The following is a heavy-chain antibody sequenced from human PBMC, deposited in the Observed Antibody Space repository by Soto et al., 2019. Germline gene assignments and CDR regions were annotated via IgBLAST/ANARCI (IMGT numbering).Heavy chain of an antibody. Sequence: SETLSLTCTVSGGSISSYYWSWIRQPPGKGLEWIGYIYYSGSTNYNPSLKSRVTISVDTSKNQFSLKLSSVTAADTAVYYCASFLGYSSGAGGGWFDPWGQGTLVTVSS. CDR1: GGSISSYY. V-gene: IGHV4-59*08. CDR2: IYYSGST. J-gene: IGHJ5*02. CDR3: ASFLGYSSGAGGGWFDP. D-gene: IGHD6-19*01.